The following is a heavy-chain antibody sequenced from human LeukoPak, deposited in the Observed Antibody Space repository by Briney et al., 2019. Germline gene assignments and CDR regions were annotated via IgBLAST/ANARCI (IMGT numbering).Heavy chain of an antibody. CDR3: ARDLPRGAYYDSSGPFDY. CDR2: IIPIFGIA. CDR1: GGTFSSYA. D-gene: IGHD3-22*01. Sequence: SVKVSCKASGGTFSSYAISWVRQAPGQGLEWMGRIIPIFGIANYAQKFQGRVTITADKSASTAYMELSSLRSEDTAVYYCARDLPRGAYYDSSGPFDYWGQGTLVTVSS. V-gene: IGHV1-69*04. J-gene: IGHJ4*02.